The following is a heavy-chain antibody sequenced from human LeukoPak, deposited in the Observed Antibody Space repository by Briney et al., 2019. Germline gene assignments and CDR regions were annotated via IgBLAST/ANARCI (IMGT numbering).Heavy chain of an antibody. CDR3: ARDGYSSGWYNWFDP. CDR1: GGSISGYY. D-gene: IGHD6-19*01. CDR2: IYYSGST. V-gene: IGHV4-59*12. J-gene: IGHJ5*02. Sequence: SETLSLTCTVSGGSISGYYWSWIRQPPGKGLEWIGYIYYSGSTKYSPSLKSRVTISIDTSKKQFSLKLSSLTAADTAVYYCARDGYSSGWYNWFDPWGQGTLVTVSS.